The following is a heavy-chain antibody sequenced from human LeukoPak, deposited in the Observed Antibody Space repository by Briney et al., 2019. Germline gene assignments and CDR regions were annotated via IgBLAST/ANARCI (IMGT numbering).Heavy chain of an antibody. CDR3: AKDRLLYYDFWSGYFS. J-gene: IGHJ5*02. CDR2: IRYDGSNK. V-gene: IGHV3-30*02. CDR1: GFTFSSQA. Sequence: QSGGSLRLSCVASGFTFSSQAMHWVRQAPGKGLEWVAFIRYDGSNKYYADSVKGRFTISRDNSKNTLYLQMNSLRAEDTAVYYCAKDRLLYYDFWSGYFSWGQGTLVTVSS. D-gene: IGHD3-3*01.